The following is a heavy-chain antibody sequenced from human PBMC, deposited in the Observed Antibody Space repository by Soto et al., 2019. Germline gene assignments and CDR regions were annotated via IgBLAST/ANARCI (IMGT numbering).Heavy chain of an antibody. CDR3: ARDVRSHDYGHYYYGMDV. CDR1: GYTFTSYG. Sequence: QVQLVQPGAEVNKPGASVKVSCKASGYTFTSYGISWVRQAPGQGLEWMGGISIYNGNTNYAQKLQGRVTMTTDTSTSPAYMELRSLRSDDTAVYYCARDVRSHDYGHYYYGMDVWGQGTTVTVSS. D-gene: IGHD4-17*01. V-gene: IGHV1-18*01. CDR2: ISIYNGNT. J-gene: IGHJ6*02.